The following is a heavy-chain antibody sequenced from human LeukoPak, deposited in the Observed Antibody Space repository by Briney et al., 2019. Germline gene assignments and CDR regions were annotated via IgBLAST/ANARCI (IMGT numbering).Heavy chain of an antibody. V-gene: IGHV1-2*02. D-gene: IGHD1-26*01. Sequence: ASVKVSCKASGYTFTGYYMHWVRQAPGQGLEWMGWINPNSGGTNYAQKFQGRVTMTRDTSISTAYMELSRLRSDDTAVYYCARGHGSYLSYYGMDVWGKGTTVTVSS. CDR1: GYTFTGYY. CDR3: ARGHGSYLSYYGMDV. J-gene: IGHJ6*04. CDR2: INPNSGGT.